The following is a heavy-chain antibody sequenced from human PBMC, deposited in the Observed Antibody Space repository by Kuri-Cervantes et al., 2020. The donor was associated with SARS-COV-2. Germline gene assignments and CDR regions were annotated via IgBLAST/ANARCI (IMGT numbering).Heavy chain of an antibody. CDR1: GGTFSSYA. CDR3: AREWVLRFLEWSHNSPYYYYYMDV. Sequence: SVNVSCKASGGTFSSYAISWVRQAPGQGLEWMGGIIPIFGTANYAQKFQGRVTITTDESTSTAYMELSSLRSEDTAVYYCAREWVLRFLEWSHNSPYYYYYMDVWDKGTTVTVSS. V-gene: IGHV1-69*05. J-gene: IGHJ6*03. CDR2: IIPIFGTA. D-gene: IGHD3-3*01.